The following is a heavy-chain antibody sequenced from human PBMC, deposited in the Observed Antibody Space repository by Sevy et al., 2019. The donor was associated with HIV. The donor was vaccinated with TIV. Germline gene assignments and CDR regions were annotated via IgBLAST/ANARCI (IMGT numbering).Heavy chain of an antibody. CDR2: ISSSGSTI. V-gene: IGHV3-48*03. Sequence: GGSLRLSCAASGFTFSSYEMNWVRQAPGKGLEWVSYISSSGSTIYYADSVKGRFTISRDNAKNSLYLQMNSLRAEDTAVYYCATASLRVADYWGQGTLVTVSS. CDR1: GFTFSSYE. J-gene: IGHJ4*02. D-gene: IGHD2-15*01. CDR3: ATASLRVADY.